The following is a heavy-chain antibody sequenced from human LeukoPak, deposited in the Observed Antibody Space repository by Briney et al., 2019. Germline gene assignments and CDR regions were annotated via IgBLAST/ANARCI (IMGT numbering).Heavy chain of an antibody. CDR2: IGGFGGST. D-gene: IGHD3-3*01. Sequence: GGSLRLSCAASGFILSNYAMSWVRQAPGKGLEWVSAIGGFGGSTDYADSVKGRFTISRDNSKNTLYLQMNSLRAEDTAVCYCAMGATSWSGYSFPKIFQHWGRGTLVTVSS. CDR3: AMGATSWSGYSFPKIFQH. J-gene: IGHJ1*01. V-gene: IGHV3-23*01. CDR1: GFILSNYA.